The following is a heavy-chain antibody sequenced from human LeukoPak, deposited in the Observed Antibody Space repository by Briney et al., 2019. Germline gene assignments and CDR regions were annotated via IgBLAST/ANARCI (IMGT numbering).Heavy chain of an antibody. Sequence: GRSLRLSCAASGFTFSNYGMHWVRQAPGKGLEWVAVISYDGSNKYYADSVKGRFTISRDNSKNTLYLQMNSLRAEDTAVCYCARDQRDGYNHFDYWGQGTLVTVSS. CDR2: ISYDGSNK. CDR1: GFTFSNYG. V-gene: IGHV3-30*19. J-gene: IGHJ4*02. D-gene: IGHD5-24*01. CDR3: ARDQRDGYNHFDY.